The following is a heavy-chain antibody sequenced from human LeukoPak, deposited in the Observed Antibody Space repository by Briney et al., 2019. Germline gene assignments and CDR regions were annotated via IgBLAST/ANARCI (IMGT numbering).Heavy chain of an antibody. D-gene: IGHD6-19*01. V-gene: IGHV3-23*01. J-gene: IGHJ4*02. CDR1: GFTFSSYY. CDR2: INGGGDST. Sequence: GGSQRLSCAASGFTFSSYYMSWFRQAPGKGLEWVSAINGGGDSTYYADSVKGRFTISRDNSKKTLFLQMNSPRAEDTAVYYCVRDETGRGWYNWGQGTLVSVSS. CDR3: VRDETGRGWYN.